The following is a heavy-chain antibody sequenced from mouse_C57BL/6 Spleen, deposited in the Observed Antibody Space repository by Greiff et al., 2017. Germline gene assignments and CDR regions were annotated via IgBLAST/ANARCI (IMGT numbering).Heavy chain of an antibody. D-gene: IGHD2-5*01. V-gene: IGHV1-82*01. J-gene: IGHJ4*01. CDR1: GYAFSSSW. Sequence: VQLQQSGPELVKPGASVKISCKASGYAFSSSWMNWVKQRPGKGLEWIGRIYPGDGDTNYNGKFKGKATLTADKSSSTAYMQLSSLTSEDSAVYFCARSGDSNYVDYAMDYWGQGTSVTVSS. CDR3: ARSGDSNYVDYAMDY. CDR2: IYPGDGDT.